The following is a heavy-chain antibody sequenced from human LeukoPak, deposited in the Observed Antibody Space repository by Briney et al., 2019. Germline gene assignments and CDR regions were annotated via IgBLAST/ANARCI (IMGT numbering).Heavy chain of an antibody. CDR1: GFTFSKYG. D-gene: IGHD3-3*02. CDR3: ARDISSTWYDH. CDR2: IWYDGSNK. V-gene: IGHV3-33*01. Sequence: AGGSLRLSCAASGFTFSKYGMHWVRQGPGKGLEWVAVIWYDGSNKYYADSVKGRFTISRDNPKNTLYLQMNSLRAEDTAVYYCARDISSTWYDHWGQGTLVTVSS. J-gene: IGHJ5*02.